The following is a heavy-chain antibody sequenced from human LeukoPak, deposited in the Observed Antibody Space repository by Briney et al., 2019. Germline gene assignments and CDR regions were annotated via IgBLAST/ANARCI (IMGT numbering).Heavy chain of an antibody. CDR1: GFTFSSYG. Sequence: PGGSLRLSCAASGFTFSSYGMRWVRQAPGKGLEWVAVISYDGSNKYYADSVNGRFTISRDNSKTTLYLQMNSLRAEDTAVYYCAKLEFAAQDIFDYWGQGTLVTVSS. D-gene: IGHD2-15*01. CDR2: ISYDGSNK. J-gene: IGHJ4*02. V-gene: IGHV3-30*18. CDR3: AKLEFAAQDIFDY.